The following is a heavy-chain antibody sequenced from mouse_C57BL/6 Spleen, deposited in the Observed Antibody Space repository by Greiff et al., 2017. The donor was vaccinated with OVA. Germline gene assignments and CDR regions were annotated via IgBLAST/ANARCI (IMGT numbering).Heavy chain of an antibody. D-gene: IGHD1-1*01. CDR3: ARDKGSKGYAMDY. CDR1: GFTFSSYA. Sequence: EVHLVESGGGLVKPGGSLKLSCAASGFTFSSYAMSWVRQTPEKRLEWVATISDGGSYTYYPDNVKGRFTISRDNAKNNLYLQMSHLKSEDTAMYYCARDKGSKGYAMDYWGQGTSVTVSS. J-gene: IGHJ4*01. CDR2: ISDGGSYT. V-gene: IGHV5-4*01.